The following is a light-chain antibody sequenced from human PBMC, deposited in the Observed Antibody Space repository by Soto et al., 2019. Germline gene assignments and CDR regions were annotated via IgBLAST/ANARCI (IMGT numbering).Light chain of an antibody. V-gene: IGLV2-14*01. CDR1: SSDVFGYTY. CDR3: TSYTSSSTPYV. Sequence: QSVLTQPASVSGSPGQSITISCAGTSSDVFGYTYVSWYQQHPGKASKLMIYDVSNRLSGVSNWFSGSKSGNTASLTIFGFQAEDEADYYCTSYTSSSTPYVFGGGTKVTVL. CDR2: DVS. J-gene: IGLJ1*01.